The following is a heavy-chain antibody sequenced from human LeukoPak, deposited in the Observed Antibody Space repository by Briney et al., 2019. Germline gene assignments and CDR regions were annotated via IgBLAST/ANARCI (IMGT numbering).Heavy chain of an antibody. CDR1: SESFSGYY. J-gene: IGHJ4*02. CDR3: ARLGYSSGWYQFDY. V-gene: IGHV4-34*01. D-gene: IGHD6-19*01. CDR2: INHSRST. Sequence: SETLSLTCAVYSESFSGYYWSWIRQPPGKGLESIGEINHSRSTNYNPSLKSRVTISGDTSKNQFSLRLSSVTAADTAVYYCARLGYSSGWYQFDYWGQGSLVTVSS.